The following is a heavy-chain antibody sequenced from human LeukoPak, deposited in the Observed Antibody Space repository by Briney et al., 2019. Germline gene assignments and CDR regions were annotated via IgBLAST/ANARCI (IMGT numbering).Heavy chain of an antibody. CDR1: GSTFSSYG. J-gene: IGHJ4*02. CDR2: ISYDGSNK. Sequence: GRSLGLSCAASGSTFSSYGMHWVRQAPGKGLEWVAVISYDGSNKYYADSVKGRFTISRDNSKNTLYLQMNSLRAEDTAVYYCAKKAHERWLQFYYWGQGTLVTVSS. V-gene: IGHV3-30*18. D-gene: IGHD5-24*01. CDR3: AKKAHERWLQFYY.